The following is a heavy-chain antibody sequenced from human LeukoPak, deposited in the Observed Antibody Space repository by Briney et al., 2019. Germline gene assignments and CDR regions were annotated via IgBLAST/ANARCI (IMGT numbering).Heavy chain of an antibody. D-gene: IGHD4-17*01. J-gene: IGHJ6*03. Sequence: GGSLRLSCAASGFTFSSYAMHWVRQAPGKGLEWVAVISYDGSNKYYADSVKGRFTISRDNSKNTLYLQMNSLRAEDTAVYYCARSDYGDYVIYYYYYMDVWGKGTTVTVSS. V-gene: IGHV3-30*04. CDR1: GFTFSSYA. CDR2: ISYDGSNK. CDR3: ARSDYGDYVIYYYYYMDV.